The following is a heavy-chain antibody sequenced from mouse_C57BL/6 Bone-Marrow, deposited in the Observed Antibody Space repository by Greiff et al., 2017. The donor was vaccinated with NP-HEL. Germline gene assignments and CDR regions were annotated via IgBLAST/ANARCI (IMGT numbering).Heavy chain of an antibody. Sequence: QVHVKQPGAELVRPGSSVKLSCKASGYTFTSYWMHWVKQRPIQGLEWIGNIDPSDSETHYNQKFKDKATLTVDKSSSTAYMQLSSLTSEDSAVYYCARSRWDEVYFDYWGQGTTLTVSS. CDR3: ARSRWDEVYFDY. CDR2: IDPSDSET. CDR1: GYTFTSYW. V-gene: IGHV1-52*01. D-gene: IGHD4-1*01. J-gene: IGHJ2*01.